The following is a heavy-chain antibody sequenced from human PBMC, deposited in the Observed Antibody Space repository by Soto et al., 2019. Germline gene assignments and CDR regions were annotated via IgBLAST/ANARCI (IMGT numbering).Heavy chain of an antibody. Sequence: QVQLQESGPGLVKPSETLSLTCTVSGGSISSYYWSWIRQPPGKGLEWIGYIYYSGGTNYNPSLKSGVTISVDTSKNQFSLKLSSVTAADTAVYYCARRWGAAVDYWGQGTLVTVSS. V-gene: IGHV4-59*08. CDR2: IYYSGGT. J-gene: IGHJ4*02. D-gene: IGHD1-26*01. CDR1: GGSISSYY. CDR3: ARRWGAAVDY.